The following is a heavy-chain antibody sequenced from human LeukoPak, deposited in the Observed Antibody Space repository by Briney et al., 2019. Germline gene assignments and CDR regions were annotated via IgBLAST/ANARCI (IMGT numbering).Heavy chain of an antibody. CDR1: GFTFSSYT. CDR3: VRDALGESGAGGY. Sequence: GGSLRLSCAASGFTFSSYTMNWVRQAPGKGLEWIASISPSGSSTFHADSVKGRFIISRDNARNSVSLQMSSLRAEDTAMYFCVRDALGESGAGGYWGQGAPVTVSS. J-gene: IGHJ4*02. V-gene: IGHV3-21*01. D-gene: IGHD3-10*01. CDR2: ISPSGSST.